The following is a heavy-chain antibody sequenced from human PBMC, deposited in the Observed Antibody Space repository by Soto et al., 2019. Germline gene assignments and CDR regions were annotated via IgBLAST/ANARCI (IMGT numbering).Heavy chain of an antibody. D-gene: IGHD6-13*01. CDR3: ARSSNWYFDY. Sequence: AETLSLTCSVSGGSISSSTHDWGWIRQPPGKGLEWIGSIYYSGTTYYNPSLKSRVTISIDTSKNQFALNLRSVTAADTAVYYCARSSNWYFDYWGQGTLVTVSS. CDR2: IYYSGTT. J-gene: IGHJ4*02. CDR1: GGSISSSTHD. V-gene: IGHV4-39*01.